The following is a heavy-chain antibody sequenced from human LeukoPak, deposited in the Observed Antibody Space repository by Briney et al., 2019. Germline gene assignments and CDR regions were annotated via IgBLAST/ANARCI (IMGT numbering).Heavy chain of an antibody. Sequence: APLKVSCKASGYTFIDYFIHWMRQTPGQGLEWLGWINPNSGVTRYAQKFQDRVTMTRDTAAYMELSSLTSDDTAVYYCARAASGTLGGAFDIWGQGTAVTVSS. CDR2: INPNSGVT. J-gene: IGHJ3*02. CDR1: GYTFIDYF. D-gene: IGHD1-7*01. V-gene: IGHV1-2*02. CDR3: ARAASGTLGGAFDI.